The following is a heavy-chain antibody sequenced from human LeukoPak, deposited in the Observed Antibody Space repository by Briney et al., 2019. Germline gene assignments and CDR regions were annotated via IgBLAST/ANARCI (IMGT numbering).Heavy chain of an antibody. D-gene: IGHD2-15*01. V-gene: IGHV1-46*01. J-gene: IGHJ3*02. CDR1: GHTFTSYY. Sequence: GSVKVSCKASGHTFTSYYMHWVRQAPGQGLEWMGIINPSGGSTSYAQKFQGRVTMTRDTSTSTVYMELSSLRSEDTAVYYCAREGSASGRQRRNAFDIWGQGTMVTVSS. CDR3: AREGSASGRQRRNAFDI. CDR2: INPSGGST.